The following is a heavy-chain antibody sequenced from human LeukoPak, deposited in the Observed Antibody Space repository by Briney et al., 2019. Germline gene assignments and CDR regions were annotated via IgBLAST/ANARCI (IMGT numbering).Heavy chain of an antibody. Sequence: AASVKVSCKASGYTFTSYAMNWVRQAPGQGLEWMGWINTNTGNPTYAQGFTGRFVFSLDTSVSTAYLQISSLKAEDTAVYYCARDLEVVSSSWYPYYYYYYMDVWGKGTTVTVSS. D-gene: IGHD6-13*01. CDR1: GYTFTSYA. J-gene: IGHJ6*03. V-gene: IGHV7-4-1*02. CDR3: ARDLEVVSSSWYPYYYYYYMDV. CDR2: INTNTGNP.